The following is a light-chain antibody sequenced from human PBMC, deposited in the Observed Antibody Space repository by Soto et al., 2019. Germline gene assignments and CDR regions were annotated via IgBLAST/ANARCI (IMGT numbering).Light chain of an antibody. V-gene: IGLV1-40*01. CDR3: QSYDSSLRGHWV. CDR2: DNI. Sequence: QSVLSQPPSVSGAPGQRVTISCTGSSSNIGSGDDVHWYQQLPGTAPKLLIYDNINRPSGVPDRFSGSRSGTSASLAITGLQAEDEADYYCQSYDSSLRGHWVFGGGTKLTVL. CDR1: SSNIGSGDD. J-gene: IGLJ3*02.